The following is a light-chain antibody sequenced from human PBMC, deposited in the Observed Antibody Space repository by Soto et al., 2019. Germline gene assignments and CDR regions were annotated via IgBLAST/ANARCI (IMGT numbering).Light chain of an antibody. CDR3: LQDTNYPWT. Sequence: DIQMTQSPSTLSASVGDRVTITCRASQSISNRLAWYQQKPGKAPKVLIYDASSLESGLPSRFSGSGSATEFMLTISSLQPDDSATYYCLQDTNYPWTFXQGPTADIK. CDR1: QSISNR. J-gene: IGKJ1*01. CDR2: DAS. V-gene: IGKV1-5*01.